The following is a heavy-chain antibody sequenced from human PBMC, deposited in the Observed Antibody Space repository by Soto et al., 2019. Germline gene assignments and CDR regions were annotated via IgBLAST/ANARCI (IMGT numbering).Heavy chain of an antibody. CDR3: ARLTGGNWFDP. CDR1: GGSVSSNSYY. J-gene: IGHJ5*02. V-gene: IGHV4-61*01. D-gene: IGHD7-27*01. Sequence: PSETLSLTCTVSGGSVSSNSYYWSWIRQPPGKGLEWIGYIYHSGGTNYNPSLKSRVTISVDTSKNQFSLKLTSVTAADTAVYFCARLTGGNWFDPWGQGTLVTVSS. CDR2: IYHSGGT.